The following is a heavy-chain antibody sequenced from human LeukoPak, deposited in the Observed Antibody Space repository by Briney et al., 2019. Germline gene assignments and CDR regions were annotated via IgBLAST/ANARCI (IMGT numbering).Heavy chain of an antibody. D-gene: IGHD2-8*01. CDR3: SRENGAFSPFGY. V-gene: IGHV4-31*03. CDR2: IYHSGST. CDR1: GGSISSGDYY. Sequence: SQTLSLTCTVSGGSISSGDYYWSWIRQHPGKGLEWIGYIYHSGSTYYNPSLKSRVTISIDTSKNQFSLKLSSVAAADTAVYYCSRENGAFSPFGYWGQGTLVTVLS. J-gene: IGHJ4*02.